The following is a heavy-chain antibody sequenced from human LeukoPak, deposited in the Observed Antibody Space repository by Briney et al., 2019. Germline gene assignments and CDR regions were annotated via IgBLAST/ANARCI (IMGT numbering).Heavy chain of an antibody. CDR2: ISSNGGST. CDR1: GFTFSSYA. D-gene: IGHD2-2*01. V-gene: IGHV3-64*01. CDR3: ARVGCSSTSCAIDX. Sequence: GGSLRLSCAASGFTFSSYAMHWVRQAPGKGLEYVSAISSNGGSTYYANSVKGRFTISRDNSKNTLYLQMGSLRAEDMAVYYCARVGCSSTSCAIDXWGQGXXVTV. J-gene: IGHJ1*01.